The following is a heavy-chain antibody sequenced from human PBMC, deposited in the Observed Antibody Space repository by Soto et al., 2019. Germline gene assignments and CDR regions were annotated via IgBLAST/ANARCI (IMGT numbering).Heavy chain of an antibody. V-gene: IGHV3-7*01. CDR2: IKQDGSEK. CDR3: ARSIAARLNWFDP. J-gene: IGHJ5*02. CDR1: GFTFSSYW. D-gene: IGHD6-6*01. Sequence: EVQLVESGGGLVQPGGSMRLSCAASGFTFSSYWMSWVRQAPGKGLEWMANIKQDGSEKYYVDSVKGRFTISRDNAKNSLYLQMNSLRAEDTAVYYCARSIAARLNWFDPWGQGTLVTVSS.